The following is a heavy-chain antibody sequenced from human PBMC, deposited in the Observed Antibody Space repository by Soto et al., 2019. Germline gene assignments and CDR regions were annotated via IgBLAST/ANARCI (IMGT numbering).Heavy chain of an antibody. CDR3: ATRAADYDFWSGYYSYYYYLDV. D-gene: IGHD3-3*01. Sequence: PSETLSPTCTLPCCSLSSFYWGWIRHPPGKGLEWIWYFFYCGSTNYNPSLKSRVAISVDTSKNQFSLKLSSVTAADTAVYYCATRAADYDFWSGYYSYYYYLDVWGKGTTVTVSS. V-gene: IGHV4-59*08. J-gene: IGHJ6*03. CDR1: CCSLSSFY. CDR2: FFYCGST.